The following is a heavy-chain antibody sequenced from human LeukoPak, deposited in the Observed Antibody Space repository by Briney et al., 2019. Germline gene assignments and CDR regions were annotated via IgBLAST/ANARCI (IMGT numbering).Heavy chain of an antibody. D-gene: IGHD2-2*03. V-gene: IGHV4-39*07. J-gene: IGHJ5*02. Sequence: SETLSLTCTVSGGSISSSSYYWGWVRQPPGKGLEWIGSIYYSGSTYYNPSLKSRVTVSVDTSKNQFSLKLSSVTAADTAVYYCARDNDGYCSRTSCYGGHNWFDPWGQGTLVTVSS. CDR1: GGSISSSSYY. CDR3: ARDNDGYCSRTSCYGGHNWFDP. CDR2: IYYSGST.